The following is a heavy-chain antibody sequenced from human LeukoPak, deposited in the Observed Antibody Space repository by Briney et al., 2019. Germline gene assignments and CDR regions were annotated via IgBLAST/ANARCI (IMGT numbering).Heavy chain of an antibody. D-gene: IGHD2-15*01. J-gene: IGHJ3*01. CDR3: ARFPWAHCSEC. CDR1: GFSVSNTY. Sequence: PGGSLRLSCAASGFSVSNTYMSWVHQAPGKGLEWVSVIYSGGNTYYTDSVKGRFAISRDSSKNTVFLQMNSLRAEDTAVYYCARFPWAHCSECWGQGTMVTVSS. CDR2: IYSGGNT. V-gene: IGHV3-53*01.